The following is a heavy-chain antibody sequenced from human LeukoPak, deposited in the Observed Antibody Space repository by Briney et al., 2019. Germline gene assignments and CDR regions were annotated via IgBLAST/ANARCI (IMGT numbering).Heavy chain of an antibody. D-gene: IGHD4-11*01. CDR1: GGSMISGSYY. Sequence: SETLSLTCTVSGGSMISGSYYWSWIRQPAGKGLEWIGRIYTSGDTIYNPSLKSRLTISVDRSKNQFSLKLSSVTAADTAVYYCALDYSDYSLGRWGQGTLVTVSS. V-gene: IGHV4-61*02. CDR2: IYTSGDT. CDR3: ALDYSDYSLGR. J-gene: IGHJ4*02.